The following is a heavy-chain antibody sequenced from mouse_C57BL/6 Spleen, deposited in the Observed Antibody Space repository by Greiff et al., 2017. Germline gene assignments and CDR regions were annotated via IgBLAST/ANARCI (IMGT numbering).Heavy chain of an antibody. V-gene: IGHV14-3*01. D-gene: IGHD1-1*01. Sequence: VQLQQSVAELVRPGASVKLSCTASGFNIQNTYMHWVKQRPEQGLEWIGRIDPANGTTKYAPQFPGKATITADTSSNTAYLQLSSLTSEDTAIDYCAEWDGRSYCWGQGTTRTVSS. CDR1: GFNIQNTY. CDR2: IDPANGTT. CDR3: AEWDGRSYC. J-gene: IGHJ2*01.